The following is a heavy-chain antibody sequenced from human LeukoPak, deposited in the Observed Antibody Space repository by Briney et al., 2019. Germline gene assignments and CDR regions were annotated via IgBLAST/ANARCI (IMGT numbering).Heavy chain of an antibody. Sequence: GRSLRLSCAVSGLPFNTYGLHWVRQAPGKGLEWVAVIWYDGSKKYYADSVKGRFTISRDNSKNILYLQMSSLSAEDTAVYYCATSSGGSDHDYFDYWGQGTLVTVSS. CDR2: IWYDGSKK. D-gene: IGHD1-26*01. CDR3: ATSSGGSDHDYFDY. J-gene: IGHJ4*02. CDR1: GLPFNTYG. V-gene: IGHV3-33*01.